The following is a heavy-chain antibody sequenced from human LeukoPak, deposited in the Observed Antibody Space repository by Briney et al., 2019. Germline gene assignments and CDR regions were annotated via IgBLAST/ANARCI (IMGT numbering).Heavy chain of an antibody. V-gene: IGHV1-69*04. CDR1: GGTFSSYA. CDR3: ASLVGSSTSLYYFDY. Sequence: SVKVSCKASGGTFSSYAISWVRQAPGQGLEWMGRIIPILGIANYAQKFQGRVTITADKSTSTAYMELSSLRSEDTAVYYCASLVGSSTSLYYFDYWGQGTLVTVSS. CDR2: IIPILGIA. D-gene: IGHD2-2*01. J-gene: IGHJ4*02.